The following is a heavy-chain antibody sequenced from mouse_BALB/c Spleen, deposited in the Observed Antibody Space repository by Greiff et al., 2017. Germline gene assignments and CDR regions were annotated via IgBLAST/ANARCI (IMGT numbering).Heavy chain of an antibody. D-gene: IGHD2-3*01. J-gene: IGHJ1*01. CDR3: ARHGGLLYWYFDV. CDR1: GFAFSSYD. Sequence: EVMLVEFGGGLVKPGGSLKLSCAASGFAFSSYDMSWVRQTPEKRLEWVAYISSGGGSTYYPDTVKGRFTISRDNAKNTLYLQMSSLKSEDTAMYYCARHGGLLYWYFDVWGAGTTVTVSS. CDR2: ISSGGGST. V-gene: IGHV5-12-1*01.